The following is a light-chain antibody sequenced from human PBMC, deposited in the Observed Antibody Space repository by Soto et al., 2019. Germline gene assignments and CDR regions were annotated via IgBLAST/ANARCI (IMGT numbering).Light chain of an antibody. CDR1: QSISLS. Sequence: DIRMTQSPSTLSAFVGDRVTITCRASQSISLSLAWYQQKPGKAPDLLISDASNLERGVPSRFSGSGSGTEFTLTISSLQPDDFATYYCQQYNSYWTFGPGTKVYIK. CDR3: QQYNSYWT. CDR2: DAS. V-gene: IGKV1-5*01. J-gene: IGKJ1*01.